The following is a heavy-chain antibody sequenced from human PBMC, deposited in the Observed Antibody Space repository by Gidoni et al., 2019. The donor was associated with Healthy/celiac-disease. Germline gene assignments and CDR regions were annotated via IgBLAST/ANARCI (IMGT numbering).Heavy chain of an antibody. Sequence: QVQLVESGGGVVQPGRSLRLSCAASGFTFSSYGLHWVRQAPGKGLEWVAVIWYDGSNKYYADSVKGRFTISRDNSKNTLYLQMNSLRAEDTAVYYCARDRYSSSWYSFDYWGQGTLVTVSS. CDR3: ARDRYSSSWYSFDY. CDR1: GFTFSSYG. CDR2: IWYDGSNK. J-gene: IGHJ4*02. V-gene: IGHV3-33*01. D-gene: IGHD6-13*01.